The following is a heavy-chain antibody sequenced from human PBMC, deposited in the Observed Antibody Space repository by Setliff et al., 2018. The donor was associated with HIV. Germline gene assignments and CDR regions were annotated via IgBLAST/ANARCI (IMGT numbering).Heavy chain of an antibody. CDR3: ARDYFDSSAYHYGFGAFDI. CDR2: IIPIFGTA. CDR1: GGAFSSYA. D-gene: IGHD3-22*01. Sequence: GASVKVSCKASGGAFSSYALSWVRQAPGQGLEWMGGIIPIFGTANYAQKFQGRVTITTDESTSTAYMELSSLRSEDTAVYYCARDYFDSSAYHYGFGAFDIWGQGTMVTVSS. J-gene: IGHJ3*02. V-gene: IGHV1-69*05.